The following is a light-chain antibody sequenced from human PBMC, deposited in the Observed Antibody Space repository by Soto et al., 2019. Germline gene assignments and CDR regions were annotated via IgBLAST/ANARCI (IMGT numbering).Light chain of an antibody. J-gene: IGKJ1*01. CDR2: GAS. CDR1: QSVGSI. V-gene: IGKV3D-15*01. Sequence: EIVLTQSPATLSVSPGERATLSCRASQSVGSILAWYQQKPGQAPRLLIYGASNRATGIPARFSGSGSGTEFTLTISSLQSEDFAVYYCQQHNNWPRTFGQGTKVEIK. CDR3: QQHNNWPRT.